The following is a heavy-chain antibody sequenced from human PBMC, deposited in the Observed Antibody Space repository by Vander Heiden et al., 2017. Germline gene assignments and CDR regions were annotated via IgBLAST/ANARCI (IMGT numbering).Heavy chain of an antibody. CDR3: ARIGNSGSYYR. CDR1: SFSLSTARIG. J-gene: IGHJ5*02. D-gene: IGHD1-26*01. Sequence: QVTLKDSGPVLLKPTETLTLTCTVSSFSLSTARIGVSCIRQPPVKALECLAHIFTNDEKSYSTSLKSRLTISKDTSNRQVVLTLTKLASVDTATYYSARIGNSGSYYRWGQGTLVTVSS. CDR2: IFTNDEK. V-gene: IGHV2-26*01.